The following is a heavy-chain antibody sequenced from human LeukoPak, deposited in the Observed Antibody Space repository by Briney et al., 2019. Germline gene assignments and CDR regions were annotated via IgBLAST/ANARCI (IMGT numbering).Heavy chain of an antibody. Sequence: SGGSLRLSCAASGFTFSSHAMHWVRQAPGKGLEWVAVISYDGSNIYYVDSVKGRFTISRDNSKNTLYLQMNSLRADDTAVYYCARDGPNYDFWSGYKYGFDFWGQGTMVTVSS. CDR3: ARDGPNYDFWSGYKYGFDF. J-gene: IGHJ3*01. CDR2: ISYDGSNI. V-gene: IGHV3-30-3*01. CDR1: GFTFSSHA. D-gene: IGHD3-3*01.